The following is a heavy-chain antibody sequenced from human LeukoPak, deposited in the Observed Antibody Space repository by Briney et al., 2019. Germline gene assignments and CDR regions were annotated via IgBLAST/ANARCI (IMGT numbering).Heavy chain of an antibody. CDR2: INRDETNK. CDR1: GFTFSNYW. V-gene: IGHV3-7*01. J-gene: IGHJ3*02. CDR3: ARDSKPQSSGYYFDAFDM. D-gene: IGHD3-22*01. Sequence: GGSLRLSCAASGFTFSNYWMTWVRQAPGKGLEWVANINRDETNKYYVDSVEGRFIISRDNTKNSLYLQMNRLRAEDTAVYYCARDSKPQSSGYYFDAFDMWGQGTMVTVSS.